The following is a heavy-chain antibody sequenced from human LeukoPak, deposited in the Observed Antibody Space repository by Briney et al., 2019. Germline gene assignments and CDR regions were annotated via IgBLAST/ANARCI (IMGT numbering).Heavy chain of an antibody. CDR3: ARTLRAAAGKYYFDY. D-gene: IGHD6-13*01. J-gene: IGHJ4*02. CDR1: GFAFSNAW. CDR2: IRSKGYGGTT. V-gene: IGHV3-49*04. Sequence: PGGSLRLPCAASGFAFSNAWMSWVRQAPGKGLEWVSFIRSKGYGGTTEYAASVKGRFTISRDDSKSIAFLQMNSLKTEDTALYYCARTLRAAAGKYYFDYWGQGTLVTVSS.